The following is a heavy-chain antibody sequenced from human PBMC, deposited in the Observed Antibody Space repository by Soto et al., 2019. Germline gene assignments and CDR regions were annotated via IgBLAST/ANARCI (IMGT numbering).Heavy chain of an antibody. D-gene: IGHD6-19*01. CDR2: IYYSGST. Sequence: SETLSLTCTVSGGSVSSGSYYWSWIRQPPGKGLEWIGYIYYSGSTNYNPSLKSRVTISVDTSKNQFSLKLSSVTAADTAVYYCARDIRSGWEPYYFDYWGQGTLVTVSS. CDR1: GGSVSSGSYY. V-gene: IGHV4-61*01. J-gene: IGHJ4*02. CDR3: ARDIRSGWEPYYFDY.